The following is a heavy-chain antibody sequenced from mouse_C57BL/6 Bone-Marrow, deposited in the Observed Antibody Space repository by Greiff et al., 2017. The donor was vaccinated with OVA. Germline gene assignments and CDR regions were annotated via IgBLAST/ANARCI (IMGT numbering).Heavy chain of an antibody. J-gene: IGHJ3*01. D-gene: IGHD4-1*01. CDR1: GYTFTSYG. CDR2: IYPRSGNT. V-gene: IGHV1-81*01. Sequence: VKLMESGAELARPGASVKLSCKASGYTFTSYGISWVKQRTGQGLEWIGEIYPRSGNTYYNEKFKGKATLTADKSSSTAYMELRSLTSEDSAVYFCARNWVAWFAYWGQGTLVTVSA. CDR3: ARNWVAWFAY.